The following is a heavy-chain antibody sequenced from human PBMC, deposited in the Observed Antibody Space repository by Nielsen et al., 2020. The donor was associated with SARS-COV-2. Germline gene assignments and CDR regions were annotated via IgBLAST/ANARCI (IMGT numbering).Heavy chain of an antibody. J-gene: IGHJ4*02. D-gene: IGHD4-17*01. V-gene: IGHV3-23*01. CDR3: AKDIRDYGDYWWTGNTYYFDY. CDR2: ISGSGSGGST. CDR1: GFTFSSYA. Sequence: GESLKISCAASGFTFSSYAMSWVRQAPGKGLEWVSAISGSGSGGSTYYADSVKGRFTISRDNSKNTLNLQMNSLRAEDTAVYYCAKDIRDYGDYWWTGNTYYFDYWGQGTLVTVSS.